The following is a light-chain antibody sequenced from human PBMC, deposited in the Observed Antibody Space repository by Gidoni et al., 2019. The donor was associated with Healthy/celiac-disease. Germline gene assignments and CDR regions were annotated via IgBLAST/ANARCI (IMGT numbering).Light chain of an antibody. Sequence: IVLTQSPGTLSLSPGERATLSCRASQSVSSSYLAWYQQKPGQAPRLLIYGASSRATGIPDRFSGSGAETDFTLTISRLEPEDFAVYYCQQYGSSPLYTFGQXTKLEIK. J-gene: IGKJ2*01. V-gene: IGKV3-20*01. CDR1: QSVSSSY. CDR2: GAS. CDR3: QQYGSSPLYT.